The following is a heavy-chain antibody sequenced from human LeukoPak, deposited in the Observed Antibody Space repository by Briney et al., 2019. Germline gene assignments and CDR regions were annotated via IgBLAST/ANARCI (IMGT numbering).Heavy chain of an antibody. CDR3: AKDGPYSERGYSGYDSDQSWDYYGMDV. CDR1: GFTFSSYG. V-gene: IGHV3-30*18. CDR2: ISYDGSNK. Sequence: GGSLRLSCAASGFTFSSYGMHWVRQAPGKGLEWVAVISYDGSNKYYPDSVKGRFTISRDNSKNTLYLQMNSLRAEDTAVYYCAKDGPYSERGYSGYDSDQSWDYYGMDVWGQGTTVTVSS. J-gene: IGHJ6*02. D-gene: IGHD5-12*01.